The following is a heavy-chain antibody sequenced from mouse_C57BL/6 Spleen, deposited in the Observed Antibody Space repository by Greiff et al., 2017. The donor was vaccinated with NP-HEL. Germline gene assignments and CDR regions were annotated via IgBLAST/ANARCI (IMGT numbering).Heavy chain of an antibody. CDR3: AKDGFHGSSLYYAMDY. J-gene: IGHJ4*01. Sequence: EVKLVESGPGLVKPSQSLSLTCSVTGYSITSGYYWNWIRQFPGNKLEWMGYISYDGSNNYNPSLKNRITITRDTSKNQFFLKLNSVTTEDTATYYCAKDGFHGSSLYYAMDYWGQGTSVTVSS. D-gene: IGHD1-1*01. V-gene: IGHV3-6*01. CDR2: ISYDGSN. CDR1: GYSITSGYY.